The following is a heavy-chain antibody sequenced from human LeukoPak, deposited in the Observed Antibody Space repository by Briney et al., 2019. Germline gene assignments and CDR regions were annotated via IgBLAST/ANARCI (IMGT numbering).Heavy chain of an antibody. V-gene: IGHV1-46*01. CDR2: INPSGGST. CDR3: AREGYCSGGSCTYAFDI. CDR1: GYTFSSYG. J-gene: IGHJ3*02. D-gene: IGHD2-15*01. Sequence: GASVKVSCKTSGYTFSSYGLNWVRQAPGQGLEWTGIINPSGGSTSYEQKFQGRVTMTRYTSTSTVYMDLNSLRSEDTAVDYCAREGYCSGGSCTYAFDIWGQGTMVTVSS.